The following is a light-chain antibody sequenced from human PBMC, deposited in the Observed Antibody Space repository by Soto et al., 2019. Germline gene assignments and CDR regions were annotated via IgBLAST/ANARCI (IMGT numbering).Light chain of an antibody. CDR2: DAS. J-gene: IGKJ2*01. CDR1: QSIGTY. CDR3: LQRSNLPYT. Sequence: DIVLTQSSATLSLSPGERATLSCRASQSIGTYLAWYQQKPGRAPRLLMYDASSRATGIPARFSGSGSGTDFTLTISTLESEDFAVYYCLQRSNLPYTFGQGTKLEMK. V-gene: IGKV3-11*01.